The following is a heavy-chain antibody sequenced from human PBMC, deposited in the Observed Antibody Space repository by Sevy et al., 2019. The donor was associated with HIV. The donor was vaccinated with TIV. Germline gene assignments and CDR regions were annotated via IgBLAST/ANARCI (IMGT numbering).Heavy chain of an antibody. CDR3: TTEGYDSSGYYGGKFDY. CDR1: GFTFSNAW. D-gene: IGHD3-22*01. V-gene: IGHV3-15*01. CDR2: IKSKTDGGTT. J-gene: IGHJ4*02. Sequence: GGSLRLSCAASGFTFSNAWMSWVRQAPGKGLEWVGRIKSKTDGGTTDYAAPVKGRITISRDDSKNTLYLQMNSLKTEDTAVYYCTTEGYDSSGYYGGKFDYWGQGTLVTVSS.